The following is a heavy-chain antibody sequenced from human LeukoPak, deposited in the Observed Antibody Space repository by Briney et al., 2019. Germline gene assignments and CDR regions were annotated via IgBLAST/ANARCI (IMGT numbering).Heavy chain of an antibody. V-gene: IGHV4-39*07. Sequence: SETLSLTCTVSGGSISSSSYYWGWIRQPPGRGLEWIGSIYYSGSTYYNPSLKSRVTISVDTSKNQFSLKLSSVTAADTAVYYCARDREPGLLDYFDYWGQGTLVTVSS. J-gene: IGHJ4*02. CDR3: ARDREPGLLDYFDY. CDR2: IYYSGST. CDR1: GGSISSSSYY.